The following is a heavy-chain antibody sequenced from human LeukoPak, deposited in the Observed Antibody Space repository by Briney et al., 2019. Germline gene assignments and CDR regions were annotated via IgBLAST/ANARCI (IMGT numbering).Heavy chain of an antibody. CDR2: ISWNSGSI. D-gene: IGHD2-2*01. Sequence: GGSLRLSCAASGFTFDDYAMHWVRQAPGKGLEWVSGISWNSGSIGYADSVKGRFTISRDNAKNSLYLQMNSLRAEDTALYYCAMSREDPVVVVPAAVDYWGQGTLVTVSS. J-gene: IGHJ4*02. V-gene: IGHV3-9*01. CDR3: AMSREDPVVVVPAAVDY. CDR1: GFTFDDYA.